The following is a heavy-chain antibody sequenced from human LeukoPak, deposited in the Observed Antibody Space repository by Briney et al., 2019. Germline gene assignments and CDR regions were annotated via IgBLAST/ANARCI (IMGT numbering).Heavy chain of an antibody. CDR3: ARAPDSSGWFNWFDP. CDR1: GYTFTIYG. J-gene: IGHJ5*02. D-gene: IGHD6-19*01. CDR2: ISAYNGNT. V-gene: IGHV1-18*01. Sequence: ASVRVSSKASGYTFTIYGISWVRQAPGQGREWMGWISAYNGNTNYAQKLQGRVTMTTDTSTSTAYMELRSLRSDDTAVYYCARAPDSSGWFNWFDPWGQGTLVTVSS.